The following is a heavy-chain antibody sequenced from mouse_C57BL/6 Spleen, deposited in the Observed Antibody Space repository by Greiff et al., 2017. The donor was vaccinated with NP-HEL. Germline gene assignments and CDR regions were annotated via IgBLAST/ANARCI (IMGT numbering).Heavy chain of an antibody. CDR2: ISSGGSYT. CDR1: GFTFSSYG. D-gene: IGHD2-2*01. CDR3: ARHEEWLPLDY. V-gene: IGHV5-6*01. J-gene: IGHJ2*01. Sequence: EVKLMESGGDLVKPGGSLKLSCAASGFTFSSYGMSWVRQTPDKRLEWVATISSGGSYTYYPDSVKGRFTISRDNAKNTLYLQMSSLKSEDTAMYYCARHEEWLPLDYWGQGTTLTVSS.